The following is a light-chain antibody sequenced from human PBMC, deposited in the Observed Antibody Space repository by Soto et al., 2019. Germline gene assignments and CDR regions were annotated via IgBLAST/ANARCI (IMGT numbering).Light chain of an antibody. CDR3: QHYNNWPPWT. Sequence: EIVMTQSPATLSVSPGERATLSCRANQSVSSNIAWYQQKPGQAPRLLIYGASTRATGIPARFSGGGSGTEFTLTISSLQSEDFAVYYCQHYNNWPPWTFGQGTKVEIK. CDR2: GAS. CDR1: QSVSSN. J-gene: IGKJ1*01. V-gene: IGKV3-15*01.